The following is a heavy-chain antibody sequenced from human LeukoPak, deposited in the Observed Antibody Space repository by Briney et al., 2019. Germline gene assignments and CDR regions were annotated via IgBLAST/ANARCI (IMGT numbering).Heavy chain of an antibody. CDR3: ARAVGSGSFQTYYDYMDV. V-gene: IGHV4-4*07. CDR2: IYPSGGT. CDR1: GGSISSYY. Sequence: PSETLSLTCTVSGGSISSYYWSWIRQPAGKGLEWMGRIYPSGGTNYNPSLKSRVTMSVDTSKNQFSLKLSSVIAADTAVYYCARAVGSGSFQTYYDYMDVWGKGTTVT. J-gene: IGHJ6*03. D-gene: IGHD3-10*01.